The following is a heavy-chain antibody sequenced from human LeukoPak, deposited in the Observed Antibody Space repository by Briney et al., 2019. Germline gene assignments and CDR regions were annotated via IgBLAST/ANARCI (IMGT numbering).Heavy chain of an antibody. V-gene: IGHV3-23*01. J-gene: IGHJ4*02. CDR2: ISGSGGST. D-gene: IGHD3-22*01. CDR3: AKIRLYYDSSGYLEYFDY. Sequence: PGESLRLSCAASGFTFSGYAMSWVRQAPGKGLEWVSGISGSGGSTYYADSVKGRFTISRDNSKNTLYLQMNSLRAEDTAVYYCAKIRLYYDSSGYLEYFDYWGQGTLVTVSS. CDR1: GFTFSGYA.